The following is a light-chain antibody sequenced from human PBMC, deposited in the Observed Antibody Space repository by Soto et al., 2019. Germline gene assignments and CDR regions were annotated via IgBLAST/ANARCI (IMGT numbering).Light chain of an antibody. CDR3: RSYTGSNTIP. V-gene: IGLV2-14*03. J-gene: IGLJ2*01. CDR2: DVN. Sequence: QSVLTQPASVSGSPGQSVAISCTGTSSDIGAYDYVSWYQQHPGKAPKLIIYDVNNRPSGISNRFSGSKSGNTASLTVSGRQAEDEADYYCRSYTGSNTIPFGGGTKLTVL. CDR1: SSDIGAYDY.